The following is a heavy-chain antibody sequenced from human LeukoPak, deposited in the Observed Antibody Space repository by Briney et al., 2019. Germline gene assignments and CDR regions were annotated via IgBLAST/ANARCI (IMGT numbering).Heavy chain of an antibody. CDR2: IYSGGST. Sequence: PGGSLRLSCAASGFTVSSNYMSWVRQAPGKGLEWVSVIYSGGSTYYADSVKGRFTISRDNSKNTLYLQMNSLRAEDTAVYYCAKPTREYCSSSSCHMFDYWGQGTLVTVAP. J-gene: IGHJ4*02. CDR1: GFTVSSNY. CDR3: AKPTREYCSSSSCHMFDY. V-gene: IGHV3-53*01. D-gene: IGHD2-2*02.